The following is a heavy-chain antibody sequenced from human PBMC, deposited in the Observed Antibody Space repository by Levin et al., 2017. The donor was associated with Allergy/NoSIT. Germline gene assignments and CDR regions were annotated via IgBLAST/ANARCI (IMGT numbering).Heavy chain of an antibody. CDR2: ISNNGGST. CDR1: GFSFSSYA. D-gene: IGHD5-24*01. V-gene: IGHV3-64D*06. J-gene: IGHJ4*02. CDR3: VKASSNAYNSRKGGGDY. Sequence: GESLKISCSASGFSFSSYAMHWVRQTPGMGLEYISAISNNGGSTYYADSVKGRFTISRDNSKHTLFLQMSSLRAEDAAVYYCVKASSNAYNSRKGGGDYWGQGTLVTVSS.